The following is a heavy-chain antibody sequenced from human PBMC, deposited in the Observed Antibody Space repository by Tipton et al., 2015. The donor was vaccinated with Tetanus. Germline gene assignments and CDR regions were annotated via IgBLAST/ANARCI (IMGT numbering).Heavy chain of an antibody. D-gene: IGHD2-15*01. CDR2: SWYDGTDQ. J-gene: IGHJ4*02. CDR3: AGEADCSGGSCFSGVFDN. Sequence: SLRLSCAASGFIFSSYGIHWVRQAPGKGLEWVAVSWYDGTDQYYADSVKGRFTISRDISKNTVNLQMNSLRDEDTAVYYCAGEADCSGGSCFSGVFDNWGRGTQVTVSS. CDR1: GFIFSSYG. V-gene: IGHV3-33*01.